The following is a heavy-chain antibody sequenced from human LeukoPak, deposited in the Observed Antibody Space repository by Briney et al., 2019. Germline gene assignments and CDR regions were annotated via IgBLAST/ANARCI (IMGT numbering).Heavy chain of an antibody. Sequence: NPSETLSLTCTVSGGSISSYFWSWIRQPPGKGLEWIGYIYNSGSTNYNPSLKSRVTISVDTSKNQFSLKLSSVTAADTAVYYCARVRAPYGMDVWGQGTPVTVSS. CDR2: IYNSGST. CDR1: GGSISSYF. CDR3: ARVRAPYGMDV. V-gene: IGHV4-59*01. J-gene: IGHJ6*02.